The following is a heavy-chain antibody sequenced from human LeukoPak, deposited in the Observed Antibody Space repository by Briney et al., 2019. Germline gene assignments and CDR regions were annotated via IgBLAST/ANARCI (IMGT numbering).Heavy chain of an antibody. V-gene: IGHV1-2*02. Sequence: EASVKVSCKASGYTFTDYNVHWVRQAPGQGLEWMGWMNPNSGGTNYAQRFQGRVTMTRDTSISTAYMELTRLRFDDTAVFYCATSRGGTSFDYWGQGTLVTVSS. J-gene: IGHJ4*02. CDR3: ATSRGGTSFDY. CDR2: MNPNSGGT. D-gene: IGHD2-2*01. CDR1: GYTFTDYN.